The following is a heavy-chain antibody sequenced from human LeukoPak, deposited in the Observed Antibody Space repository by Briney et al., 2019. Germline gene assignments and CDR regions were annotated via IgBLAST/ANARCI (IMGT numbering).Heavy chain of an antibody. CDR3: ARGVIKPSLRGSPYPTFDF. V-gene: IGHV4-34*01. CDR1: GESFSDSY. D-gene: IGHD3-10*01. CDR2: IYHSGSS. Sequence: SETLSLTCAVYGESFSDSYWSWIRQPPGKGLEWIGEIYHSGSSHYNPSLKSRVTISVDTSKNQFSLKLNSVTAADTAVYYCARGVIKPSLRGSPYPTFDFGARGPRVPVPS. J-gene: IGHJ5*01.